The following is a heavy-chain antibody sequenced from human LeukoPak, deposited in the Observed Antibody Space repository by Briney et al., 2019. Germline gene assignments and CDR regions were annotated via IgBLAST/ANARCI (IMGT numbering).Heavy chain of an antibody. CDR1: GGSISSYY. V-gene: IGHV4-59*01. Sequence: SETLSLTCTVSGGSISSYYWSWIRQPPGKGLEWIGYIYYSGSTNYNPSLKSRVTISVDTSKNQFSLKLSSVTAADTAVYYCARDRLTYYFDYWGQGTLLTVSS. CDR3: ARDRLTYYFDY. J-gene: IGHJ4*02. D-gene: IGHD3-16*01. CDR2: IYYSGST.